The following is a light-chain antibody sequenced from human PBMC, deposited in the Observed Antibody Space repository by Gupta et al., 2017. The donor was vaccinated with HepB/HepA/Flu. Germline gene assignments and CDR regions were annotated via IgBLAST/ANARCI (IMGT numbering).Light chain of an antibody. CDR3: SEWANRITARV. V-gene: IGLV10-54*04. CDR2: INN. J-gene: IGLJ3*02. CDR1: SNNVGNQG. Sequence: QAGLTQPPSVSEGLGQTATLTCTGNSNNVGNQGAAWLQQHQGHPPKLLAVINNNRPSGISESFAASRSGNKDSPTITGLQPENQADDDCSEWANRITARVFGGGTKMTGL.